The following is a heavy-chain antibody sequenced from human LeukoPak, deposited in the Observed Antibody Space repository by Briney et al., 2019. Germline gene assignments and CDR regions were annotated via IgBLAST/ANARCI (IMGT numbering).Heavy chain of an antibody. D-gene: IGHD3-22*01. Sequence: GGALRLSCAASGFTFSTYWMHWVRQAPGEGLVWVWRIKSDGTTNYADSVKGRFTISRDNAKNTVSLQMNSLRPEDTGVYYCARAPSEIGGYYPEYFRHWGQGTLVTVSS. CDR2: IKSDGTT. CDR3: ARAPSEIGGYYPEYFRH. V-gene: IGHV3-74*01. CDR1: GFTFSTYW. J-gene: IGHJ1*01.